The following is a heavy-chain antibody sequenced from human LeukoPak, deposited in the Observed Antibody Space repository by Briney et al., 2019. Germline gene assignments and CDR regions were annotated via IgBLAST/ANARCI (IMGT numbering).Heavy chain of an antibody. CDR3: AREGGDPVGLGY. CDR2: IWYDGSNK. Sequence: GGSLRLSCAASGFTFSSYGMHWVRQAPGKGLEWVAVIWYDGSNKYYADSVKGRFTISRDNSKNTLYLQMNSLRAEDTAVYYCAREGGDPVGLGYWGQGTLVTVSS. D-gene: IGHD2-21*02. V-gene: IGHV3-33*01. CDR1: GFTFSSYG. J-gene: IGHJ4*02.